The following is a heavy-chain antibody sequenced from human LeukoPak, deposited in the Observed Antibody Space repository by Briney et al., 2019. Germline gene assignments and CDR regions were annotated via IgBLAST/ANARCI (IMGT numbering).Heavy chain of an antibody. V-gene: IGHV3-9*01. CDR3: ARDRDAFDI. CDR1: GFTFDDYA. J-gene: IGHJ3*02. Sequence: GGSLRLSCAASGFTFDDYAMHWVRQAPGKGLEWVSGISWNSGSIGYADSVKGRFTISRDNAKNSLYLQMNSLRAEDTAVYYCARDRDAFDIWGQGTMVTVSS. CDR2: ISWNSGSI.